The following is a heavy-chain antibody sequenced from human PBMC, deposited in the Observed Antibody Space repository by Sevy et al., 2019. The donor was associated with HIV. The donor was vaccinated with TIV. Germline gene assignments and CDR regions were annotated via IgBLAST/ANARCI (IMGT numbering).Heavy chain of an antibody. CDR2: IYYSGST. D-gene: IGHD6-6*01. J-gene: IGHJ3*02. Sequence: SETLSLTCTVSGGSISSSSYYWGWIRQPPGKGLEWIASIYYSGSTYYKSSLKSRVTISVDTSKNQFSLKVRSVSAADAAVYYCARHPIPRGGIEARPDVAFDIWGQGTMVTVSS. V-gene: IGHV4-39*01. CDR3: ARHPIPRGGIEARPDVAFDI. CDR1: GGSISSSSYY.